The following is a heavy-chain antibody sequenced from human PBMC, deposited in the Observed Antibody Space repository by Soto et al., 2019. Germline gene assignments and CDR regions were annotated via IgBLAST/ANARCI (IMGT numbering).Heavy chain of an antibody. J-gene: IGHJ4*02. V-gene: IGHV4-31*03. CDR3: ASSHPYYYDSSGYYGPGSFDY. Sequence: PSETLSLTCTVSGGSISSGGYYWSWIRQHPGKGLEWIGYIYYSGSTYYNPSLKSRVTISVDTSKNQFSLKLSSVTAADTAVYYCASSHPYYYDSSGYYGPGSFDYWGQGTLVTV. CDR1: GGSISSGGYY. D-gene: IGHD3-22*01. CDR2: IYYSGST.